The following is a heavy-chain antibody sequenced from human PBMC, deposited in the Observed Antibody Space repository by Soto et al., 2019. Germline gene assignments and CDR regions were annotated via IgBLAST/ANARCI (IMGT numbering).Heavy chain of an antibody. D-gene: IGHD6-19*01. CDR1: GYTFTSYG. CDR3: ARGRRIAVAGTRGWFDP. Sequence: GASVKVSCKASGYTFTSYGISWVRQAPGQGLEWMGRISAYNGNTNYAQKLQGRVTMTTDTSTSTAYMELRSLRSDDTAVYYCARGRRIAVAGTRGWFDPWGQGTLVTVSS. CDR2: ISAYNGNT. V-gene: IGHV1-18*01. J-gene: IGHJ5*02.